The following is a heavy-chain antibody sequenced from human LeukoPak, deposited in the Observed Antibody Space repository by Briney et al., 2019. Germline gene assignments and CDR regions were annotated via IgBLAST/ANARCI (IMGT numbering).Heavy chain of an antibody. D-gene: IGHD5-12*01. J-gene: IGHJ4*02. CDR1: GFPFSSYS. V-gene: IGHV3-21*01. Sequence: GGPLGLSCEASGFPFSSYSMNWVRQAPGKGLEWVSSISSSSSYIYYADSVKGRFTISRDNAKNSLYLRMNSLRAEDTAVYYCARGYDYFDYWGQGTLVTVSS. CDR2: ISSSSSYI. CDR3: ARGYDYFDY.